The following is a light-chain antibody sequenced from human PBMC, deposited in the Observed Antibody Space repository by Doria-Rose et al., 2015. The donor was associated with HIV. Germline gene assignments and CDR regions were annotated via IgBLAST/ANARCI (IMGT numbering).Light chain of an antibody. Sequence: VLTQSPSVSVSPGRTASITCSGDKLGDKYTSWYQQKPGQSPVLVINQDNKRPSGIPERFSGSNPGNPATLTIRGTQALDEADYHCQAWDSSTAIFGGGTKLTVL. CDR3: QAWDSSTAI. CDR2: QDN. J-gene: IGLJ2*01. CDR1: KLGDKY. V-gene: IGLV3-1*01.